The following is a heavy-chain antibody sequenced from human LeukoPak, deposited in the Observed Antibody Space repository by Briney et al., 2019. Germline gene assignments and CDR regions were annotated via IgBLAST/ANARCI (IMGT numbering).Heavy chain of an antibody. CDR2: IVVGSGNT. J-gene: IGHJ4*02. CDR1: GFTFTSSA. CDR3: AAEGSSGWYDY. Sequence: ASVKVSCKASGFTFTSSAVQWVRQARGQRLEWRGWIVVGSGNTNYAQKFQERVTITRDMSTSTAYMELSSLRSEDTAVYYCAAEGSSGWYDYWGQGTLVTVSS. V-gene: IGHV1-58*01. D-gene: IGHD6-19*01.